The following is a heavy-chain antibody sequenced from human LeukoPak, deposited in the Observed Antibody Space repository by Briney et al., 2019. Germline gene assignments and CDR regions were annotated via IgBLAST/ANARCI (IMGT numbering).Heavy chain of an antibody. CDR1: GFTFTSSA. V-gene: IGHV1-58*01. CDR3: AADGGLGWNDASGY. J-gene: IGHJ4*02. D-gene: IGHD1-1*01. Sequence: TSVTVSCKASGFTFTSSAVQWVRQARGQRLEWIGWIVVGSGNTNYAQKFQERVTVTRDMSTSTAYMELSSLRSEDTAVYYCAADGGLGWNDASGYWGQGTLVTVSS. CDR2: IVVGSGNT.